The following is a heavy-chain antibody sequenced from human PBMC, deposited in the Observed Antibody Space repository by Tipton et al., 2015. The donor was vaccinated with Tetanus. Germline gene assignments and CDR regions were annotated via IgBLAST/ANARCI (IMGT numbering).Heavy chain of an antibody. Sequence: SLRLSCVASGFTFSNYAMAWVRQAPGKGLEWVSFINGRGSTTNYEDSVRGRFTISRDNSKNMVFVQMHSLRAEDSAIYYCARRRSAILSGSYHWYFDIWGRGTLVIVSS. V-gene: IGHV3-23*01. CDR1: GFTFSNYA. J-gene: IGHJ2*01. CDR3: ARRRSAILSGSYHWYFDI. CDR2: INGRGSTT. D-gene: IGHD3-9*01.